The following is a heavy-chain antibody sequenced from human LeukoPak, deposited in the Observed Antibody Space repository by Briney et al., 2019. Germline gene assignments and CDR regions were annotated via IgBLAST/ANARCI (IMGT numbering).Heavy chain of an antibody. V-gene: IGHV4-39*01. CDR2: IDYSGSN. CDR3: ATGSRYSYGYFDY. J-gene: IGHJ4*02. CDR1: GGSIRSSSYY. Sequence: PSETLSLTCTVSGGSIRSSSYYWGWIRQPPGKGLEWIGSIDYSGSNYYNPSLKSRLTISVDTSKNQCSLKLSSVTAADTAVYYCATGSRYSYGYFDYWGQGTLVTVSS. D-gene: IGHD5-18*01.